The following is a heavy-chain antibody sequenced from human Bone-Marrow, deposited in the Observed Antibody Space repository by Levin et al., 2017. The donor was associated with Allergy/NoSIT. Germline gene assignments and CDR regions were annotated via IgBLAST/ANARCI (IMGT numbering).Heavy chain of an antibody. V-gene: IGHV1-46*01. Sequence: ASVKVSCNTSGYTFTTYDMHWVRQAPGQGLEWMGVINPSGGSTTYAQKFQGRVTMTRDTSTSTVYMELSSLRSEDTAVYYCAGGWCSGGSCSTFFDYWGQGTPVTVSS. D-gene: IGHD2-15*01. CDR1: GYTFTTYD. CDR3: AGGWCSGGSCSTFFDY. CDR2: INPSGGST. J-gene: IGHJ4*02.